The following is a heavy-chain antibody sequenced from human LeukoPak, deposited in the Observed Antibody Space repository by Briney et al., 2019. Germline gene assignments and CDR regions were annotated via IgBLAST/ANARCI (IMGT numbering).Heavy chain of an antibody. CDR1: GGSISSSSYY. D-gene: IGHD3-3*01. V-gene: IGHV4-39*02. CDR3: ARDRRGKVLRFLEWLPGDWFDP. Sequence: SETLSLTCTVSGGSISSSSYYWGWIRQPPGKGLEWIGSIYYSGSTYYNPSLKSRVTISVDTSKNQFSLKLSSVTAADTAVYYCARDRRGKVLRFLEWLPGDWFDPWGQGTLVTVSS. J-gene: IGHJ5*02. CDR2: IYYSGST.